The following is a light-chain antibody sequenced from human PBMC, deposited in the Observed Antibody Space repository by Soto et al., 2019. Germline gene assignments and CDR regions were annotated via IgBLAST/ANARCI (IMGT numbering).Light chain of an antibody. CDR2: ENN. J-gene: IGLJ2*01. CDR3: GTWDNSLSAVV. V-gene: IGLV1-51*02. CDR1: SSNIGNNY. Sequence: QSALTQPPSVSAAPGQKVTISCSGSSSNIGNNYVSWYQQLPGTAPKLLIYENNKRPSGIPDRFSGSKSGTSATLGITGLQTGDEADYYCGTWDNSLSAVVFGGGTKVTVL.